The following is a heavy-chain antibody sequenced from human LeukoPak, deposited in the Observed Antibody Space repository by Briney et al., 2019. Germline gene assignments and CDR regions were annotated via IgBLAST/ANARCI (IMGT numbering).Heavy chain of an antibody. V-gene: IGHV3-74*01. CDR2: INSDGSST. Sequence: GGSLRLSCAASGFTFSSYWMHWVRHAPGKGLVWVSRINSDGSSTSYADSVKGRFTISRDNAKNTLYLQMNSLRAEDTAVYYCARDSYPSTWYTVTTFHYYFDYWGQGTLVTVSS. D-gene: IGHD4-17*01. J-gene: IGHJ4*02. CDR3: ARDSYPSTWYTVTTFHYYFDY. CDR1: GFTFSSYW.